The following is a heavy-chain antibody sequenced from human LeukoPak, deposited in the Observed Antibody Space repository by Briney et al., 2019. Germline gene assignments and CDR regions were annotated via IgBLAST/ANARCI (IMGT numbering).Heavy chain of an antibody. CDR1: GGSISSYY. D-gene: IGHD5-18*01. Sequence: PSETLSLTCTVSGGSISSYYWSWIRQPPGKGQEWIGYIYYSGSTNYNPSLKSRVTISVDTSKNQFSLKLSSVTAADTAVYYCARDIDKTAMVFKTFDNWGQGTLVTVSS. CDR3: ARDIDKTAMVFKTFDN. J-gene: IGHJ4*02. CDR2: IYYSGST. V-gene: IGHV4-59*12.